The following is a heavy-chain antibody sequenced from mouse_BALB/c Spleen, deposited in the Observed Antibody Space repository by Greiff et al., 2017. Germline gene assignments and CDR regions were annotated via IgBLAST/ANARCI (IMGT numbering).Heavy chain of an antibody. V-gene: IGHV7-3*02. CDR3: AKERFMYDYDEGFAY. Sequence: DVKLVESGGGLVQPGGSLRLSCATSGFTFTDYYMSWVRQPPGKALEWLGFIRNKANGYTTDYSASVKGRFTISRDNSQSILYLQMNTLRAEDKATYYCAKERFMYDYDEGFAYWGQGTLVTVSA. J-gene: IGHJ3*01. D-gene: IGHD2-4*01. CDR1: GFTFTDYY. CDR2: IRNKANGYTT.